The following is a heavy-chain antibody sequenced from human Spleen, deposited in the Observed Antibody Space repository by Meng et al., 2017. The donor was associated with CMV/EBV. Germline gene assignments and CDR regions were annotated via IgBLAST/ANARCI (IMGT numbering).Heavy chain of an antibody. Sequence: ASVKVSCKASGYTFTSFDITWVRQATGQGLELLGWMNPNSGNTGYAQKIQGRVTMTRNTSINTAYMELSSLRSEDTAVYYCARGLRKSGWYGGILVGFDYWGQRTLVTVSS. J-gene: IGHJ4*02. CDR3: ARGLRKSGWYGGILVGFDY. CDR1: GYTFTSFD. V-gene: IGHV1-8*01. D-gene: IGHD6-19*01. CDR2: MNPNSGNT.